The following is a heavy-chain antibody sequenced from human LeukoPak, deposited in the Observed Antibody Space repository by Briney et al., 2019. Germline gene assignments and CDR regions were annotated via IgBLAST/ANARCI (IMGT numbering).Heavy chain of an antibody. Sequence: SETLSLTCAVYGGSFSGYYWSWIRQPPGEGLEWIGEINHSGSTNYNPSLKSRVTISVDTSKNQFSLKLGSVTAADTAVYYCARGRWYYYGSGSSNYFDYWGQGTLVTVSS. CDR3: ARGRWYYYGSGSSNYFDY. CDR1: GGSFSGYY. D-gene: IGHD3-10*01. V-gene: IGHV4-34*01. J-gene: IGHJ4*02. CDR2: INHSGST.